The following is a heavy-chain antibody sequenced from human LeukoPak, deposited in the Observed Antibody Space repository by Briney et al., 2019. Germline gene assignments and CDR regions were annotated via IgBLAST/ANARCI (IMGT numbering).Heavy chain of an antibody. CDR2: IKSKTDGGTT. D-gene: IGHD5-24*01. CDR3: TTDHGTRYYYGMDV. Sequence: GGSLRLSCAASGFTFSNAWMSWVRQAPRKGLEWVGRIKSKTDGGTTDYAAPVKGRFTISRDDSKNTLYLQMNSLKTEDTAVYYCTTDHGTRYYYGMDVWGQGTTVTVSS. CDR1: GFTFSNAW. V-gene: IGHV3-15*01. J-gene: IGHJ6*02.